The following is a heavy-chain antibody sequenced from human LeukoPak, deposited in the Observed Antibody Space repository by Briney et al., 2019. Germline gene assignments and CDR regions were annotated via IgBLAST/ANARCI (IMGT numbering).Heavy chain of an antibody. J-gene: IGHJ4*02. V-gene: IGHV3-21*04. Sequence: GGSLRLSCAASGFTFSSYSMNWVRQAPGKGLEWVSSISSSSSYIYYADSVKGRFTISRDNSKNTLYLQMNSLRAEDTAVYYCAKPLELRLGYYFDYWGQGTLVTVSS. D-gene: IGHD1-7*01. CDR1: GFTFSSYS. CDR2: ISSSSSYI. CDR3: AKPLELRLGYYFDY.